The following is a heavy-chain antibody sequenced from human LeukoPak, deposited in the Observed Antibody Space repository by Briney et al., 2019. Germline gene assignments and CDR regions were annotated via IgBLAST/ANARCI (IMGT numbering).Heavy chain of an antibody. CDR3: ARLGIWGYCFDY. CDR2: INHSGST. Sequence: SETLSLTCAVYGGSFSGYYWSWIRQPPGKRLEWIGEINHSGSTNYNPSLKSRVTISVDTSKNQFSLKLSSVTAADTAVYYCARLGIWGYCFDYWGQGTLVTVSS. CDR1: GGSFSGYY. D-gene: IGHD3-16*01. J-gene: IGHJ4*02. V-gene: IGHV4-34*01.